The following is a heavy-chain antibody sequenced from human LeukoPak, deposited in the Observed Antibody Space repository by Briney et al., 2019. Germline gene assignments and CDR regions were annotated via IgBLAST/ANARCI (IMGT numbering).Heavy chain of an antibody. CDR1: GDSIIGYY. CDR3: ARGERLGPDF. J-gene: IGHJ4*02. Sequence: SETLSLTCTVSGDSIIGYYWSWIRQPPGKGLEWIGYIHYSGSTNYNPSLQSRVTISVDTSRSHFSPKLSSATAADTAVYYCARGERLGPDFWGQGTLVTVSS. D-gene: IGHD1-1*01. CDR2: IHYSGST. V-gene: IGHV4-59*01.